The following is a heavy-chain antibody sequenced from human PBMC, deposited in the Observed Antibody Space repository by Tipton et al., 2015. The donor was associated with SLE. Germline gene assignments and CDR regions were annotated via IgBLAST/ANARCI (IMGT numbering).Heavy chain of an antibody. D-gene: IGHD6-13*01. Sequence: LRLSCTVSGYSISSSSYYWGWIRQPPGKGLEWVGSIYYSGSTYYNPSLKSRVTISVDTSKNQFSLKLSSVTAADTAVYYCARDRAAAGTYGMDVWGQGTTVTVSS. CDR1: GYSISSSSYY. CDR2: IYYSGST. CDR3: ARDRAAAGTYGMDV. V-gene: IGHV4-39*07. J-gene: IGHJ6*02.